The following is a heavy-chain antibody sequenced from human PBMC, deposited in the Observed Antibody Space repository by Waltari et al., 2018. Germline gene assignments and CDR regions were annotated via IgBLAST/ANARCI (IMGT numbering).Heavy chain of an antibody. J-gene: IGHJ4*02. CDR1: GFSISGYW. V-gene: IGHV3-74*01. CDR3: ARDGLGSSHDY. CDR2: IHSEGRST. D-gene: IGHD6-6*01. Sequence: EVQLVESGGGLVQPGGSLRLSCSASGFSISGYWMHWVRQAPGKGLVWVSRIHSEGRSTSYADSVRGRFTISRDNAKNTVYLQMNSLRADDTAVYFCARDGLGSSHDYWGQGTLVTVSS.